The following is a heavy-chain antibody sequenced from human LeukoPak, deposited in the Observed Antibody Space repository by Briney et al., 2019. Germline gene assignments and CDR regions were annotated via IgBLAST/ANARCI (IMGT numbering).Heavy chain of an antibody. V-gene: IGHV3-7*01. CDR3: TRVIVAVPGYFDYFDF. Sequence: GGSLRLSCAASGFSLTNPSMRWICQAPGEGLEWGANINEDGGKKWNLGSLRAGFPVPSDNPRNALYLKLTSLRLGDPPVFNCTRVIVAVPGYFDYFDFWGQGARVTVST. CDR1: GFSLTNPS. CDR2: INEDGGKK. J-gene: IGHJ4*02. D-gene: IGHD6-19*01.